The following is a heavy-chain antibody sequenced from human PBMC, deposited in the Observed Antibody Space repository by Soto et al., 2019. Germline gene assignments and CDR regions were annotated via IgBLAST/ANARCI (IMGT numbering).Heavy chain of an antibody. D-gene: IGHD2-15*01. J-gene: IGHJ5*02. CDR2: INGGSGHT. CDR1: GFAFTNST. V-gene: IGHV1-3*01. Sequence: ASVKVSCKTSGFAFTNSTIHWVRQAPGQRLEWMGWINGGSGHTRYSQNFQARVTITKDTSASSVYMELRSLRSDDTAVYYCARVLTPNWFDPWGQGTLVTVSS. CDR3: ARVLTPNWFDP.